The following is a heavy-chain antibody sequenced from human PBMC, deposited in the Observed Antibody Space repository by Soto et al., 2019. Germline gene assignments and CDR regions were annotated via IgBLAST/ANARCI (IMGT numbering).Heavy chain of an antibody. CDR3: ARDQGELATIY. CDR2: IYYSGST. CDR1: GGSISSGAYY. V-gene: IGHV4-31*03. D-gene: IGHD5-12*01. Sequence: SETLSLTCTVSGGSISSGAYYWSWIRQHPGKGLEWIGYIYYSGSTYYNPSLKSRVTISLDTSKNQFSLKLSSVTAADTAVYYCARDQGELATIYWGQGTLVTVS. J-gene: IGHJ4*02.